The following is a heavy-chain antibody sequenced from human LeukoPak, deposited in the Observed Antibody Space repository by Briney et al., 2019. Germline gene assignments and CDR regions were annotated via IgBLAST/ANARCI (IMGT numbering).Heavy chain of an antibody. D-gene: IGHD3-10*01. CDR1: GYTFTSDG. Sequence: ASVKVSCKASGYTFTSDGISWVRQAPGQGLEWMGWISTYNGNTNYAQKLQGRVTMTTDTSTSTAYMELRSLRPDDMAVYYCARDLHRVVVRGVPHYYYYMDVWGKGTTVTISS. J-gene: IGHJ6*03. CDR2: ISTYNGNT. V-gene: IGHV1-18*03. CDR3: ARDLHRVVVRGVPHYYYYMDV.